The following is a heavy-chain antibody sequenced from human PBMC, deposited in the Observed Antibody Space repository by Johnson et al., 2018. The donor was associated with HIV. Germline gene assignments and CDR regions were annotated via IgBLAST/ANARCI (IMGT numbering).Heavy chain of an antibody. CDR3: ARAGSSGWSNDAFDI. Sequence: VQLVESGGGLVKPGGSLRLSCAASGFTFSNAWMSWVRQAPGKGLEWVSAISGSGGTTYYADSVKGRFTISRDNSKNTLYLQMNSLRAGDTAVYYCARAGSSGWSNDAFDIWGQGTMVTVSS. CDR2: ISGSGGTT. D-gene: IGHD6-19*01. V-gene: IGHV3-23*04. J-gene: IGHJ3*02. CDR1: GFTFSNAW.